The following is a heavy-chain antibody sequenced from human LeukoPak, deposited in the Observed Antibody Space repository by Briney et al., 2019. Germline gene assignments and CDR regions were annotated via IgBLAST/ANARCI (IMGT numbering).Heavy chain of an antibody. CDR3: ARDKPNIVVVAGAIIYYMDV. CDR1: DYSISSGYY. Sequence: SETLSLTCTVSDYSISSGYYWGWIRPPPGKGLEWIGSIYHSEHSSYNPSLKSRVSISVDTSKNQFSLRLNSVTAADTAVYYCARDKPNIVVVAGAIIYYMDVWGKGTTVTVSS. V-gene: IGHV4-38-2*02. J-gene: IGHJ6*03. CDR2: IYHSEHS. D-gene: IGHD2-2*02.